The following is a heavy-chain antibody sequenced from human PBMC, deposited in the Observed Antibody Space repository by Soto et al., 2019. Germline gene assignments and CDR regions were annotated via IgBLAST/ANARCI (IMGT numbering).Heavy chain of an antibody. J-gene: IGHJ4*02. V-gene: IGHV4-59*01. CDR3: AREFCSDGSCYSYFDY. CDR2: VYYSGST. D-gene: IGHD2-15*01. Sequence: KASETLSLTCTVSGASISNSYWSWIRQPPGKGLEWIGYVYYSGSTKYNPSLKSRATISLDTSKKQFSLKLSSVTAADTAVYYCAREFCSDGSCYSYFDYWGQGTLVTVSS. CDR1: GASISNSY.